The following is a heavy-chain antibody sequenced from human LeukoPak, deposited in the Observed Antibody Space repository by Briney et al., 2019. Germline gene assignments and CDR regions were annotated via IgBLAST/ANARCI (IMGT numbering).Heavy chain of an antibody. CDR2: ISSSSSYI. Sequence: AGVSLRLSCAASGFTFSSYWMSWVRQAPGKGLEWVSSISSSSSYIYYADSVKGRFTISRDNAKNSLYLQMNSLRAEDTAVYYCASHSGYDLSGIYWGQGTLVTVSS. J-gene: IGHJ4*02. CDR3: ASHSGYDLSGIY. D-gene: IGHD5-12*01. CDR1: GFTFSSYW. V-gene: IGHV3-21*01.